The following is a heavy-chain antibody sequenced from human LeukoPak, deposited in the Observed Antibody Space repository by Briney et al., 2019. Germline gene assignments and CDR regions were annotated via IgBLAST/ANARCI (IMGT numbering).Heavy chain of an antibody. J-gene: IGHJ4*02. CDR3: ARLYYDSSGYYQICYFDY. CDR1: GGTISSSSYY. V-gene: IGHV4-39*01. CDR2: IYYSGST. D-gene: IGHD3-22*01. Sequence: PSETLSLTCTVSGGTISSSSYYWGWIRQPPGKGLEWIGSIYYSGSTYYNPSLKSRVTISVDTSKNQFDLNLSSVTAADTAVYYCARLYYDSSGYYQICYFDYWGQGTLVTVSS.